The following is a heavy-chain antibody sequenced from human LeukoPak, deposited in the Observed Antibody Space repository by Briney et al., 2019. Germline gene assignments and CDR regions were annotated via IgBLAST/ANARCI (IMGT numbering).Heavy chain of an antibody. D-gene: IGHD3-10*01. V-gene: IGHV3-33*01. CDR2: IWYDGSNK. Sequence: PGGSLRLSCAASGFTFSSYGMHWVRQAPGKGLEWVAVIWYDGSNKYYADSVKGRFTISRDNSKNTLYLQMNSLRAEDTAVYYCARDLRPYGSGSLDYWGQGTLVTVSS. J-gene: IGHJ4*02. CDR3: ARDLRPYGSGSLDY. CDR1: GFTFSSYG.